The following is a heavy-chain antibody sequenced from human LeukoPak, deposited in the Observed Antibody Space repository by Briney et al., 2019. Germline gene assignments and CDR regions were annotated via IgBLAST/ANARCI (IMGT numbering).Heavy chain of an antibody. CDR1: GLTGSHNY. CDR3: IVFGDSNH. V-gene: IGHV3-53*01. J-gene: IGHJ5*02. Sequence: GGSLRLSCAASGLTGSHNYVNWVRQAPGKGLEWVSAIHTSGDTCYADSVKGRFTISRDTSKNTLYLQINSLRVEDTAVYYCIVFGDSNHWGQGTLVTVSS. CDR2: IHTSGDT. D-gene: IGHD4-17*01.